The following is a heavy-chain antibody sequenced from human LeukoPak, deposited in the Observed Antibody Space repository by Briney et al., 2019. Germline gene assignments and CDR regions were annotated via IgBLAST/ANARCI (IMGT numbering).Heavy chain of an antibody. CDR2: IHPSTGNP. J-gene: IGHJ4*02. D-gene: IGHD3-16*02. CDR1: GYTFTNYA. V-gene: IGHV7-4-1*02. Sequence: ASVKVSCKASGYTFTNYAMNWVRQAPGQGLEWMGWIHPSTGNPAYAQGFTGRFVFSLDTSVSTTYLQISSLKAEDTAVYFCARAFQSLGGLSLPDYWGQGTLVTVSS. CDR3: ARAFQSLGGLSLPDY.